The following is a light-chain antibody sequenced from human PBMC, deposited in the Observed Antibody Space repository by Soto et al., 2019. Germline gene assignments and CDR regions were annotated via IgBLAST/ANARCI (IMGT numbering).Light chain of an antibody. CDR3: QQYNNWPIT. V-gene: IGKV3-20*01. CDR2: GAS. J-gene: IGKJ5*01. Sequence: EVVLTQSPGSLSLSPGERATLSCRASQSVRSNYLSWYQQKPGQPPRLLIYGASSRATGIPDRFSGSGSGTDFTLTISRLEPEDFAVYYCQQYNNWPITFGRGTRLEIK. CDR1: QSVRSNY.